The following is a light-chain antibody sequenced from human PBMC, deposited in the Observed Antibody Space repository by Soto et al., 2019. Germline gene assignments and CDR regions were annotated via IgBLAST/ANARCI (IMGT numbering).Light chain of an antibody. Sequence: DIQMTQSPSTLSASVGDRVTITCRASQSISSWLAWYQQKPGKAPKLLIFDASSLESGTPSRFSGRRSGTQSTLTINGLQPDDVATYYCQQYDNYKPLTFGGGTKVDIK. J-gene: IGKJ4*01. CDR3: QQYDNYKPLT. CDR1: QSISSW. CDR2: DAS. V-gene: IGKV1-5*01.